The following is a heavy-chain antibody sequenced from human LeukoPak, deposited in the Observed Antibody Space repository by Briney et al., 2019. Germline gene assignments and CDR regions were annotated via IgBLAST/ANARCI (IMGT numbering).Heavy chain of an antibody. D-gene: IGHD3-10*01. J-gene: IGHJ4*02. CDR1: GGSISSSY. Sequence: PSETLSLTCTVSGGSISSSYWSWIRQPPGKGLEYIGYIYFSGSTNYNPSLKSRVTISVDTSKNHFSLHLSSVTAADTAVYYCARGTGSHSTKLDYWGQGTLVTVSS. CDR3: ARGTGSHSTKLDY. V-gene: IGHV4-59*01. CDR2: IYFSGST.